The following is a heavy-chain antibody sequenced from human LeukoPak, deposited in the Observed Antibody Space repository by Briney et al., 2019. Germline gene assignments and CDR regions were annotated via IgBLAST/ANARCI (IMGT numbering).Heavy chain of an antibody. Sequence: KPGGSLRLSCAASGFTFSSYSMNWVRQAPGKGLEWVSSISSSSSYIYYADSVKGRFTISRDNAKNSLYLQMNSLRAEDTAVYYCARMKMVRGVIRGGPCDYWGQGTLVTVSS. CDR2: ISSSSSYI. CDR1: GFTFSSYS. V-gene: IGHV3-21*01. J-gene: IGHJ4*02. CDR3: ARMKMVRGVIRGGPCDY. D-gene: IGHD3-10*01.